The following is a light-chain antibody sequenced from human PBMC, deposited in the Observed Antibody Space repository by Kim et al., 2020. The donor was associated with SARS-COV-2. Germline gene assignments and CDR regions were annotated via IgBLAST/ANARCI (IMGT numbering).Light chain of an antibody. CDR2: GAS. CDR3: HQYGSSPYT. J-gene: IGKJ2*01. V-gene: IGKV3-20*01. Sequence: LSPGESATLSCRASQSVRVNYLAWYQQKPGQAPRLLIYGASSRATGIPDRFSGSGSGTDFTLTISRLEPEDFAVYHCHQYGSSPYTFGQGTKLE. CDR1: QSVRVNY.